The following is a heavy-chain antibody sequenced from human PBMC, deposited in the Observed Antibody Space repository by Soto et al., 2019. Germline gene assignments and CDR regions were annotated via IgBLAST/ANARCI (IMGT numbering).Heavy chain of an antibody. CDR2: ISAYNGNT. CDR1: GYTFTSYG. V-gene: IGHV1-18*01. Sequence: GASVKVSCKASGYTFTSYGISWVRQAPGQGLEWMGWISAYNGNTNYAQKLQGRVTMTTDTSTSTAYMERRSLRSDDTAVYYCVRERSLQYCSGGSCYPARYNWFDPWGQGTLVTVSS. D-gene: IGHD2-15*01. J-gene: IGHJ5*02. CDR3: VRERSLQYCSGGSCYPARYNWFDP.